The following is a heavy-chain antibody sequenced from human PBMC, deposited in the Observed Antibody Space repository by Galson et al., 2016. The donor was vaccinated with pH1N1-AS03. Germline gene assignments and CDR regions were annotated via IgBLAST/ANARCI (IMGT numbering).Heavy chain of an antibody. CDR3: VRDQGGGYSYFQY. Sequence: SLRLSCAASGFTFNNFAMAWVRQCPGKGLEWVSGISGSGVTTYYADSVKGRFTLSRDNAKNLMYLQMNSLRADDTAVYYCVRDQGGGYSYFQYWSQGALVIVSS. D-gene: IGHD5-18*01. J-gene: IGHJ1*01. CDR1: GFTFNNFA. V-gene: IGHV3-23*01. CDR2: ISGSGVTT.